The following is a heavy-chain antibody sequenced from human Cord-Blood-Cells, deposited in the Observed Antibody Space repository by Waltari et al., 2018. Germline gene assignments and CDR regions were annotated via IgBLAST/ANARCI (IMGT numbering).Heavy chain of an antibody. CDR2: MNPNSGNT. CDR1: GYTFTSYD. CDR3: ARGVSSSRYWYFDL. D-gene: IGHD6-13*01. J-gene: IGHJ2*01. V-gene: IGHV1-8*01. Sequence: QVQLVQSGAEVKKPGASVKVHCKASGYTFTSYDINWVRQATGQGLEWMGWMNPNSGNTGYAQKFQGRVTMTRNTSISTAYMELSSLRSEDTAVYYCARGVSSSRYWYFDLWGRGTLVTVSS.